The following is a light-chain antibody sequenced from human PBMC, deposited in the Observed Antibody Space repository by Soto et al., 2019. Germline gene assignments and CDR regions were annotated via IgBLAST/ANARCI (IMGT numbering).Light chain of an antibody. CDR1: QSVSSSY. Sequence: EIVLTQSPGTLSLSPGERATLSCRASQSVSSSYLAWYQQKPGQAPRLLIYGASSRATGIPDRFSGSGSGTNFTLTISRLEPEDSTVNYCQQYGSSPNTFGQRTKLEIK. J-gene: IGKJ2*01. CDR3: QQYGSSPNT. CDR2: GAS. V-gene: IGKV3-20*01.